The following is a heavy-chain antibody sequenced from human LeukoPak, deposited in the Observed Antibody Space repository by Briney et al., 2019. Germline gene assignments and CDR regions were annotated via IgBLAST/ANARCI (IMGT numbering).Heavy chain of an antibody. CDR3: ATVYTASASYYFDY. Sequence: ASVKVSCKVSGYTFTDYYMHWVQQAPGKGLEWMGLVDPEDGETIYAEKFQGRVTITADTSTDTAYMELSSLRSEDTAVYYRATVYTASASYYFDYWGQGTLVTVSS. V-gene: IGHV1-69-2*01. CDR2: VDPEDGET. D-gene: IGHD5-18*01. J-gene: IGHJ4*02. CDR1: GYTFTDYY.